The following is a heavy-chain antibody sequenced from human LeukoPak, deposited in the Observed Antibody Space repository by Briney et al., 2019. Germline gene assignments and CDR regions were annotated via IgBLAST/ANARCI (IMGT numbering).Heavy chain of an antibody. D-gene: IGHD3-9*01. CDR2: IYYSGST. J-gene: IGHJ4*02. CDR3: ARHLAGITIFSPGYYFDY. CDR1: GGSISSYY. V-gene: IGHV4-59*08. Sequence: SETLSLTCTVSGGSISSYYWSWIRQSAGKGLEWIGYIYYSGSTNYNPSLKSRVTISVDTSKNQFSLKLSSVTAADTAVYYCARHLAGITIFSPGYYFDYWGQGTLVTVSS.